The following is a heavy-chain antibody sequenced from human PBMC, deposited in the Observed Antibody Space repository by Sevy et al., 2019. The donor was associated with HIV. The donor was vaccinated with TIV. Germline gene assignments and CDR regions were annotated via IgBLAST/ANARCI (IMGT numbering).Heavy chain of an antibody. Sequence: GGSLRLSCAASGFNFNNYVMTWVRQAPGKGLEWVSTISASGSVTYYSDSVRGRFTISRDNSRNTVSLQMNSLGVEDTAIYDCVKDTPFRRFTLSGMAGAHEYYFDYWGQGTRVTVSS. V-gene: IGHV3-23*01. CDR1: GFNFNNYV. CDR3: VKDTPFRRFTLSGMAGAHEYYFDY. CDR2: ISASGSVT. D-gene: IGHD3-3*01. J-gene: IGHJ4*02.